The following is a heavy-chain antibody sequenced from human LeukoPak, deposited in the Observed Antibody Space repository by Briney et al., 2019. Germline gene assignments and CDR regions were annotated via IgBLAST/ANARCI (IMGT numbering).Heavy chain of an antibody. CDR1: GFTFSSYT. CDR2: ISSSSYI. CDR3: ARGGFQGLDV. J-gene: IGHJ6*02. V-gene: IGHV3-21*01. Sequence: GGSLRLSCAPSGFTFSSYTMNWVRQAPGKGLEWVSSISSSSYIYYADSVKGRFTISRDNAKNSLYLQMNSLRAEDTAMYYCARGGFQGLDVWGQGTTVSVSS.